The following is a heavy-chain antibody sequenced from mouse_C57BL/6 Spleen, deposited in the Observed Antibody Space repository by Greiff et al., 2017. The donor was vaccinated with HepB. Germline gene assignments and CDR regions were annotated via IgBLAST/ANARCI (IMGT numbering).Heavy chain of an antibody. V-gene: IGHV14-1*01. J-gene: IGHJ3*01. CDR2: IDPEDGDT. D-gene: IGHD2-3*01. Sequence: EVQLQQSGAELVRPGASVKLSCTASGFNIKDYYMHWVKQRPEQGLEWIGRIDPEDGDTEYAPKFQGKATMTADTSSNTAYLQLSSLPSGDTAFYYCTTADGYYGSWFAYWGQGTLVTVSA. CDR3: TTADGYYGSWFAY. CDR1: GFNIKDYY.